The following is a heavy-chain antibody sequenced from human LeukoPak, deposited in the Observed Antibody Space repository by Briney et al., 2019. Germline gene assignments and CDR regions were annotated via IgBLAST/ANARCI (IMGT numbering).Heavy chain of an antibody. J-gene: IGHJ3*02. Sequence: ASVKVSCKASGYTFTDYYMHWVRQAPGQGLEWMGWINPNSGGTNYAQKFQGRVTMTRDTSISTAYMELSRLRSDDTAVYYCARDLYSSRANDAFVIWGQGTMVTVSS. V-gene: IGHV1-2*02. CDR3: ARDLYSSRANDAFVI. CDR1: GYTFTDYY. D-gene: IGHD6-13*01. CDR2: INPNSGGT.